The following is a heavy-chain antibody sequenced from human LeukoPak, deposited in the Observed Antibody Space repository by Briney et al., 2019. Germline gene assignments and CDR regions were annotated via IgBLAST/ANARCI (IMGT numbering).Heavy chain of an antibody. CDR3: ARVQRARWGAFDI. V-gene: IGHV3-48*01. D-gene: IGHD6-25*01. CDR1: EFSFSTYS. Sequence: GGSLRLSCAASEFSFSTYSMNWVRQAPGKGLEWVSYISSSSSTIHYADSVKGRFTTSRDNSKNTLYLQMNSLRAEDTAVYYCARVQRARWGAFDIWGQGTMVTVSS. CDR2: ISSSSSTI. J-gene: IGHJ3*02.